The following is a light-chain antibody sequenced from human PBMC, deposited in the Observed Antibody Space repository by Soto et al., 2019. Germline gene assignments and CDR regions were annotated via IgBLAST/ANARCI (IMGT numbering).Light chain of an antibody. CDR3: CSHADTYTVV. V-gene: IGLV2-11*01. CDR2: DVT. J-gene: IGLJ2*01. CDR1: SSDIGSYNR. Sequence: QSALTQPRSVSGSPGQSVTISCTGTSSDIGSYNRVSWFQQPPGEAPKLIIYDVTKQPSGVPDRFSGSKSGNTASLTISGLQAEDEADYYSCSHADTYTVVFGGGTKVTVL.